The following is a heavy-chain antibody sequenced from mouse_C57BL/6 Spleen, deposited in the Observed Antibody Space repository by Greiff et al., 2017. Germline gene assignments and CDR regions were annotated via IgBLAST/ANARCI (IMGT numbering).Heavy chain of an antibody. D-gene: IGHD1-1*01. CDR2: ISYDGSN. J-gene: IGHJ1*03. CDR3: ARETTVVATRYFDV. Sequence: VQLQQSGPGLVKPSQSLSLTCSVTGYSITSGYYWNWIRQFPGNKLEWMGYISYDGSNNYNPSLKNRISITRDTSKNQFFLKLNSVTTEDTATYYCARETTVVATRYFDVWGTGTTVTVSS. V-gene: IGHV3-6*01. CDR1: GYSITSGYY.